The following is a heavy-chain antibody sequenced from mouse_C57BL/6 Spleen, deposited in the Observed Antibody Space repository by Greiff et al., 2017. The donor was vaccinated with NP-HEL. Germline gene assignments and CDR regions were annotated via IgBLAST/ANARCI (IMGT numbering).Heavy chain of an antibody. CDR1: GYTFTSYG. D-gene: IGHD1-1*01. J-gene: IGHJ4*01. CDR2: IYPRSGNT. CDR3: ARYYSSSYAMDY. V-gene: IGHV1-81*01. Sequence: VQVVESGAELARPGASVKLSCKASGYTFTSYGISWVKQRTGQGLEWIGEIYPRSGNTYYNEKFKGKATLTADKSSSTAYMELRSLTSEDSAVYFCARYYSSSYAMDYWGQGTSVTVSS.